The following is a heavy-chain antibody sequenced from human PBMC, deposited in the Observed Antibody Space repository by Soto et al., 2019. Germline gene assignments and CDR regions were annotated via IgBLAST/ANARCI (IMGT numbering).Heavy chain of an antibody. CDR3: ATSSMATLKYFDY. V-gene: IGHV1-69*01. J-gene: IGHJ4*02. CDR2: IIPMFGTA. D-gene: IGHD5-12*01. Sequence: GIIPMFGTANYAQKFQGRVTITADESTSTAYMELSSLRSEDTAGYYCATSSMATLKYFDYWGQGTLLTLSS.